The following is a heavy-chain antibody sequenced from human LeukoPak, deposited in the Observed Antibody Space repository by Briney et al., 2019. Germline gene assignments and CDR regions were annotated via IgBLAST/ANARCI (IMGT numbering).Heavy chain of an antibody. CDR1: GFTFSSYG. J-gene: IGHJ4*02. CDR2: IRYDGSNK. Sequence: PGGSLRLSCAASGFTFSSYGMHWVRQAPGKGLEWVAFIRYDGSNKYYADSVKGRFTISRDNSKNTLYLQMNSLRAEDTAVYYCAKTQTTVVTQGLDYWGQGTLVTVSS. CDR3: AKTQTTVVTQGLDY. V-gene: IGHV3-30*02. D-gene: IGHD4-23*01.